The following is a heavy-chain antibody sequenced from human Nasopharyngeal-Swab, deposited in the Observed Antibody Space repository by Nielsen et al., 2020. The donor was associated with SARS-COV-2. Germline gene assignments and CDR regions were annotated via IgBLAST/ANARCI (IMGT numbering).Heavy chain of an antibody. CDR1: GFSFSDYG. Sequence: GESLKISCAASGFSFSDYGMRWVRQAPAKRLQWVAFISYDGSNNYYADSVKGRFTISRDNYKNTLFLQMNRLRAEDTAVYYCASDSRYWGQGTLVTVSS. V-gene: IGHV3-30*03. D-gene: IGHD2-2*01. CDR3: ASDSRY. CDR2: ISYDGSNN. J-gene: IGHJ4*02.